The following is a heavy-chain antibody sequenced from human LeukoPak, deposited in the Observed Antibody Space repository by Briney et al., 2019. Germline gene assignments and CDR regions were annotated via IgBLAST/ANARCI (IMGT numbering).Heavy chain of an antibody. J-gene: IGHJ4*02. D-gene: IGHD3-22*01. CDR3: ARHNYDSSGYYSLIDY. CDR1: GGSFSGYY. V-gene: IGHV4-59*08. Sequence: PSETLSLTCAVYGGSFSGYYWSWIRQPPGKGLEWIGYIYYSGSTSYNPSLKSRVTISLDMSKNQFSLKLSSVTAADTAVYYCARHNYDSSGYYSLIDYWGRGTLVTVSS. CDR2: IYYSGST.